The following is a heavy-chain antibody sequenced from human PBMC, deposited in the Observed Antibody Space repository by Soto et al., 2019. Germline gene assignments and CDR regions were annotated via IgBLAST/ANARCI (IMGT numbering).Heavy chain of an antibody. D-gene: IGHD2-15*01. CDR2: ISSSSGNI. Sequence: GGSLRLSCAASGFTFSSYSMNWVRRAPGKGLEWVSYISSSSGNIYYEVSVKGRFTISRDNAKNSLYLQMNSLRAEDTAVYYCATYGSGGSCSDYWGQGTLVTVSS. CDR3: ATYGSGGSCSDY. J-gene: IGHJ4*02. V-gene: IGHV3-48*01. CDR1: GFTFSSYS.